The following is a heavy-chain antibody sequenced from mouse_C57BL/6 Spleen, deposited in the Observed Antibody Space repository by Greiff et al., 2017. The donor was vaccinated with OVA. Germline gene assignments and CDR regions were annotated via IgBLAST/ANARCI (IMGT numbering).Heavy chain of an antibody. V-gene: IGHV1-50*01. CDR3: ARGGYVDV. CDR2: IDPSDSYT. CDR1: GYTFTRYW. Sequence: QVQLQQPGAELVKPGASVKLSCKASGYTFTRYWMQWVKQRPGQGLEWIGEIDPSDSYTNYNQKFKGKATLTVDTSSSTAYMQLSSLTSEDSAVYYCARGGYVDVWGTGTTVTVSS. J-gene: IGHJ1*03.